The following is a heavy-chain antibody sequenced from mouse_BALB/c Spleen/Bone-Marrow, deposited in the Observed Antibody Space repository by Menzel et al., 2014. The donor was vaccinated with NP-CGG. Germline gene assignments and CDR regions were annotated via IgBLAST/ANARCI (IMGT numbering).Heavy chain of an antibody. CDR3: ARRGYYGSSDY. V-gene: IGHV4-1*02. D-gene: IGHD1-1*01. J-gene: IGHJ2*01. Sequence: EVQLQQFGGGLVQPGGSLKLSCAASGFHFSRYWLSWVRQAPGKGLEWIGEINPDSSTINYTPSLKDKFIISRDNAKNXLYLQMSKVRSEDTALYYCARRGYYGSSDYWGQGTTLTVSS. CDR1: GFHFSRYW. CDR2: INPDSSTI.